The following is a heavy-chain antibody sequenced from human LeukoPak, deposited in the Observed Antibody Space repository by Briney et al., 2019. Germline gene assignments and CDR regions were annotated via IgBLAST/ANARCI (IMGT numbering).Heavy chain of an antibody. CDR3: AREGGGILGIAVFDY. D-gene: IGHD6-19*01. CDR1: GGSISSSSYS. CDR2: IYTSGST. V-gene: IGHV4-39*07. Sequence: PSETLSLTCTVSGGSISSSSYSWGWIRQPPGKGLEWIGRIYTSGSTNYNPSLKSRVTMSVDTSKNQFSLKLSSVTAADTAVYYCAREGGGILGIAVFDYWGQGTLVTVSS. J-gene: IGHJ4*02.